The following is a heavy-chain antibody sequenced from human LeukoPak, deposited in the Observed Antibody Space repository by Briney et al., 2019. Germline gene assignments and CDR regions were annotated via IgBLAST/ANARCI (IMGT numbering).Heavy chain of an antibody. CDR3: AKAAGRGYNYGDYFDY. CDR1: GFTFSNSA. CDR2: ICGSGGGT. V-gene: IGHV3-23*01. Sequence: GGSLRLSCAASGFTFSNSAMSWVRQAPGKGLEWVSAICGSGGGTYYADSVKGRFTISRDNSKNTLYVQMNSLRAADTAVYYCAKAAGRGYNYGDYFDYWGQGTLVTASS. D-gene: IGHD5-18*01. J-gene: IGHJ4*02.